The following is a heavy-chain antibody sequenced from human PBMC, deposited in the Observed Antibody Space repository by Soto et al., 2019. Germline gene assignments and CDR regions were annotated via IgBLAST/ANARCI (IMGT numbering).Heavy chain of an antibody. V-gene: IGHV4-30-2*02. CDR3: ARRAVVAVTGSLDNWLDP. CDR1: GGSISSGGYS. Sequence: SETLSLTCAVSGGSISSGGYSWSWIRQPPGKGLEWIGYIYHSGSTYYNPSLKSRVTMSVDTSKNQFSLKVNSVTAADTAVYYCARRAVVAVTGSLDNWLDPWGQGILVTVSS. CDR2: IYHSGST. J-gene: IGHJ5*02. D-gene: IGHD2-21*01.